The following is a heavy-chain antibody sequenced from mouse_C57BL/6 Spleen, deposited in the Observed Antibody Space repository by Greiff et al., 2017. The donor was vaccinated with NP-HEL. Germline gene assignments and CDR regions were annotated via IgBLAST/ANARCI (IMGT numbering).Heavy chain of an antibody. V-gene: IGHV1-69*01. CDR2: IDPSDSYT. Sequence: QVQLQQPGAELVMPGASVKLSCKASGYTFTSSWMHWVKQRPGQGLEWIGEIDPSDSYTNYNQTFKGKSTLTVDKSSSTAYRQRSSLASEDSAVYYCARGGYGSSPYYFDYWGQGTTLTVSS. CDR3: ARGGYGSSPYYFDY. CDR1: GYTFTSSW. J-gene: IGHJ2*01. D-gene: IGHD1-1*01.